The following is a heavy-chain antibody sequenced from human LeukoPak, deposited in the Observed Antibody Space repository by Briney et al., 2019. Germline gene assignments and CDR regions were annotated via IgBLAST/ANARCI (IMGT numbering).Heavy chain of an antibody. D-gene: IGHD5-18*01. V-gene: IGHV4-39*01. CDR3: ARRAYSYGIFDY. Sequence: SETLSLTCTVSGGSISSSSYYWGWIRQPPGKGREWIGTIYYSGNTYYNPSLKSRVTISVDTSKNRFSLRLSSVTAADTAVYYRARRAYSYGIFDYWGQGTLVTVSS. CDR1: GGSISSSSYY. CDR2: IYYSGNT. J-gene: IGHJ4*02.